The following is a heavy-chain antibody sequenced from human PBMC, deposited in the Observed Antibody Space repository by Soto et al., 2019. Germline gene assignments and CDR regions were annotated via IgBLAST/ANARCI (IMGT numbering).Heavy chain of an antibody. D-gene: IGHD2-15*01. CDR3: AKVIVVIAAAGDYFDS. J-gene: IGHJ4*02. CDR1: GFTFNNYA. CDR2: ISGSGGST. V-gene: IGHV3-23*01. Sequence: LRLSCAASGFTFNNYAMTWVRQAPGKGLEWVSVISGSGGSTHYADSVQGRFSISRDNSKNTVYLQMNSLGVEDTALYYCAKVIVVIAAAGDYFDSWGQGTQVTASS.